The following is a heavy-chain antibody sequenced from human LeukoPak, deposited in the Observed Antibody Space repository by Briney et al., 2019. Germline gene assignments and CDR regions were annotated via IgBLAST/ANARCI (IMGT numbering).Heavy chain of an antibody. CDR1: GFTFNSYS. CDR2: ISSSSSTI. CDR3: ARDLGDYDILTGEGY. J-gene: IGHJ4*02. Sequence: GGSLRLSCAASGFTFNSYSMNWVRQAPGKGLEWVSYISSSSSTIYYADSVKGRFTISRDNAKNSLYLQMNSLRDEDTAVYYCARDLGDYDILTGEGYWGQGTLVTVSS. V-gene: IGHV3-48*02. D-gene: IGHD3-9*01.